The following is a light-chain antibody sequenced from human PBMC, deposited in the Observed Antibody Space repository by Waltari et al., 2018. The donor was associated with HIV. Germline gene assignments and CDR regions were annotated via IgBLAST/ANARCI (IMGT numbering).Light chain of an antibody. CDR3: QQSYSTPYT. J-gene: IGKJ2*01. CDR2: DAS. V-gene: IGKV1-39*01. Sequence: DIQMTQSPSSLSASVGDRVTITCRASQSIDSYLNWYQQKPGKAPKLLIYDASSLQSGVPSRFGGSGSGTDFTLTISSLQPEDVATYYCQQSYSTPYTFGQGTKLEIK. CDR1: QSIDSY.